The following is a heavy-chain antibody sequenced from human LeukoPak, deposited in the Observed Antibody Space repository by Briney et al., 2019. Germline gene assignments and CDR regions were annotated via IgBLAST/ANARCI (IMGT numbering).Heavy chain of an antibody. D-gene: IGHD3-22*01. CDR1: GYTLTELS. CDR3: ATDYYDSSGYFFDY. CDR2: FDPEDGGT. V-gene: IGHV1-24*01. Sequence: ASVKVSCKVSGYTLTELSMHWVRQAPGKGLEWMGGFDPEDGGTIYAQKFQGRVTMTEDTSTDTAYMELSSLRSEDTAVYYCATDYYDSSGYFFDYWGQGTLVTVSS. J-gene: IGHJ4*02.